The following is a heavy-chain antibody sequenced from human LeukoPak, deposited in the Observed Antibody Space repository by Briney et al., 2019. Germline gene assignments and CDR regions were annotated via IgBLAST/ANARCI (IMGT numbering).Heavy chain of an antibody. CDR3: ARDNYDSSTPYYFDY. V-gene: IGHV3-48*03. CDR2: ISSSGSTI. CDR1: GFTFDDYG. Sequence: GGSLRLSCAASGFTFDDYGMSWVRQAPGKGLEWVSCISSSGSTIYYADSVKGRFTISRDNAKNSLYLQMNSLRAEDTAVYYCARDNYDSSTPYYFDYWGQGTLVTVSS. J-gene: IGHJ4*02. D-gene: IGHD3-22*01.